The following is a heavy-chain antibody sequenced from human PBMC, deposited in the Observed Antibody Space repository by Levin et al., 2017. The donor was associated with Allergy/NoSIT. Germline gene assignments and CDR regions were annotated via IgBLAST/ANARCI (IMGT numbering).Heavy chain of an antibody. CDR1: GGTFSSSA. D-gene: IGHD2-8*01. Sequence: GGSLRLSCRASGGTFSSSAISWVRQAPGLGLQWMGGIIPIFRTAVYAQKFQGRVAISADESTSTAYMELSGLTSDDTAMYFCAGEGSGPWRDFFDSDGVGDYFDCWGQGTLVTVSS. J-gene: IGHJ4*02. V-gene: IGHV1-69*01. CDR3: AGEGSGPWRDFFDSDGVGDYFDC. CDR2: IIPIFRTA.